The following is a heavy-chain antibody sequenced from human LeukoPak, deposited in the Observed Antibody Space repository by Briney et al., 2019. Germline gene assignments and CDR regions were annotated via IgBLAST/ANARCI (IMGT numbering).Heavy chain of an antibody. V-gene: IGHV4-4*02. D-gene: IGHD3/OR15-3a*01. CDR2: IYHSGST. CDR1: GGSFSSSYW. CDR3: ARSYWTGYHHLDF. Sequence: SGTLSLTCAVSGGSFSSSYWWTWVRQPPGKGLEWIGEIYHSGSTNYNPSLKSRLTISVDKSKNQFSLKLSSVTAADTAVYYCARSYWTGYHHLDFWGQGTLVTVSS. J-gene: IGHJ4*02.